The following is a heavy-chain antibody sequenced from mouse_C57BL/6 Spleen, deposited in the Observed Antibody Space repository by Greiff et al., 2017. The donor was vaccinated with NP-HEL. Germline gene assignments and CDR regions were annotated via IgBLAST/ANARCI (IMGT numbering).Heavy chain of an antibody. D-gene: IGHD1-1*01. CDR1: GFTFSSYA. V-gene: IGHV5-4*01. J-gene: IGHJ2*01. Sequence: DVKLVESGGGLVKPGGSLKLSCAASGFTFSSYAMSWVRQTPEKRLEWVATISDGGSYTYYPDNVKGRFTISRDNAKNNLYLQMSHLKSEDTAMYYCARDNYYGRSAYWGQGTTLTVSS. CDR2: ISDGGSYT. CDR3: ARDNYYGRSAY.